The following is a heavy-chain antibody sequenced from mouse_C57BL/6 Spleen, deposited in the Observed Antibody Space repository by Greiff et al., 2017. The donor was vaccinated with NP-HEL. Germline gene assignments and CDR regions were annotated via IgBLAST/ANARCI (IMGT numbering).Heavy chain of an antibody. J-gene: IGHJ2*01. CDR2: INPSTGGT. Sequence: VESGASVKISCKASGYSFTGYYMNWVKQSPEKSLEWIGEINPSTGGTTYNQKFKAKATLTVDKSSSTAYMQLKSLTSEDSAVYYCAREGNWDYWGQGTTLTVSS. V-gene: IGHV1-42*01. CDR3: AREGNWDY. CDR1: GYSFTGYY. D-gene: IGHD4-1*01.